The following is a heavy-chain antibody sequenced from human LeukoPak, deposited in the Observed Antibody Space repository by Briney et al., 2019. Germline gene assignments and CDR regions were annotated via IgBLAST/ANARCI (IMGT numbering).Heavy chain of an antibody. D-gene: IGHD2-2*02. V-gene: IGHV3-21*01. CDR2: IDSSSSYM. CDR1: GFTFSGYN. J-gene: IGHJ3*02. CDR3: ARAYCSSTTCYTYDAFDI. Sequence: GGSLRLFCAASGFTFSGYNMNWVRQAPGKGLEWVSSIDSSSSYMYYPDSVRGRFTISRDNAKNSLDLQMNSLRAEDTAVYFCARAYCSSTTCYTYDAFDIWGQGTMVTVSS.